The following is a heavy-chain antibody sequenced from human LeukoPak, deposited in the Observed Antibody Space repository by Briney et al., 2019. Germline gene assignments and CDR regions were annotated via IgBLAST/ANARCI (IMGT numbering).Heavy chain of an antibody. V-gene: IGHV3-23*01. CDR3: VKEGLLGGYYFDL. D-gene: IGHD2-8*02. J-gene: IGHJ4*01. CDR1: GFTFSRFS. Sequence: PGGSLRLSCAASGFTFSRFSMAWVRQAPGRGLDWVSTIDRRGDRTFYADSVRGRFTISRDNAQNMVYLQMNGLGADDTAVYYCVKEGLLGGYYFDLWGHGTPVTVSS. CDR2: IDRRGDRT.